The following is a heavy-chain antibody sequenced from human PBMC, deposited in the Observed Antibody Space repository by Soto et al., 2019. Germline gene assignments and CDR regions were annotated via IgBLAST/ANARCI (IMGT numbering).Heavy chain of an antibody. V-gene: IGHV1-18*01. J-gene: IGHJ3*02. CDR2: ISAYNGNT. CDR1: GYTFTSYG. Sequence: GASVKVSCKASGYTFTSYGISWVRQAPGQGLEWMGWISAYNGNTNYAQKLQGRVTMTTDTSTSTAYMELRSLRSDDTAVYYCVRVPIHRPHDAIHIPGQATIVTVSS. D-gene: IGHD5-18*01. CDR3: VRVPIHRPHDAIHI.